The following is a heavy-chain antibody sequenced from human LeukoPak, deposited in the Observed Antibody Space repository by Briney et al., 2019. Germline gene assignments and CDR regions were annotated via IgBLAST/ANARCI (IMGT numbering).Heavy chain of an antibody. Sequence: PGGSLRLSCAASGFTFSSSAMHWVRQAPGKGLEWVSVISYDGSNKYYADSVKGRFTISRDNSKNTLYLQMNSLRAEDTAVYYCAKGGSYYLGYFDYWGQGTLVTVSS. J-gene: IGHJ4*02. V-gene: IGHV3-30-3*01. D-gene: IGHD1-26*01. CDR1: GFTFSSSA. CDR3: AKGGSYYLGYFDY. CDR2: ISYDGSNK.